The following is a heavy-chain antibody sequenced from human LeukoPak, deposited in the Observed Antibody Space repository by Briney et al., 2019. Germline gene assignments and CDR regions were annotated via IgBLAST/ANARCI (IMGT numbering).Heavy chain of an antibody. CDR1: GFIFDGYA. J-gene: IGHJ4*02. CDR3: ARGPPRSSGSWTFDY. CDR2: INWNGGST. V-gene: IGHV3-20*04. D-gene: IGHD6-13*01. Sequence: GGSLRLSCATSGFIFDGYAMTWVRHTPGKGLEWVAGINWNGGSTYYAESVKGRFTISRDDAKNSLYLQMNSLRAEDTAFYYCARGPPRSSGSWTFDYWGQGTRVTVSS.